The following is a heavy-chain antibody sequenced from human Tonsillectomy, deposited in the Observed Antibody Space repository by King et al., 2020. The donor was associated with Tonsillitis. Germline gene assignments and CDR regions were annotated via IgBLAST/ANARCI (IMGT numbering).Heavy chain of an antibody. V-gene: IGHV4-59*01. CDR3: ARDVLGVAVTGIYYYGLDV. Sequence: QLQESGPGLVKPSETLSLTCTVSGGSISTYYWSWIRQPPGKGLEWIGYIYYSGSTNSGRTNYNPSLKSRVTISLDTSKNEFSLKLRSVTAADTAVYYCARDVLGVAVTGIYYYGLDVWDQGTTVTVSS. D-gene: IGHD2-15*01. CDR2: IYYSGSTNSGRT. CDR1: GGSISTYY. J-gene: IGHJ6*02.